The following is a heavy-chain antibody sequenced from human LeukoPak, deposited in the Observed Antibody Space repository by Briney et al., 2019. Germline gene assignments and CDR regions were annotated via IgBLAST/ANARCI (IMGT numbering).Heavy chain of an antibody. CDR2: ISASGP. V-gene: IGHV3-23*01. Sequence: GGSLRLSCAASGFTFSSYAMSWVRQAPGKGLEWVSTISASGPYYADAVRGRFTISRDNSRNTLSLQMDSLRAEDTAVYYCAKDHESDGYPCLDHWGLGTLVTVSS. CDR3: AKDHESDGYPCLDH. CDR1: GFTFSSYA. D-gene: IGHD3-22*01. J-gene: IGHJ4*02.